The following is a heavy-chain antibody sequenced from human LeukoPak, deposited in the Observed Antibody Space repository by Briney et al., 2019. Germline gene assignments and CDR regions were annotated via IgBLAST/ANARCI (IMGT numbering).Heavy chain of an antibody. D-gene: IGHD3-3*01. CDR2: IKSKTDGGTT. CDR3: ITVLRFLEWLLP. Sequence: PGGSLRLSCAASGFTFSNAWMSWVRQAPGKGLEWVGRIKSKTDGGTTDYAAPVKGRSTISRDDSKNTLYLQMNSLKTEDTAVYYCITVLRFLEWLLPWGQGTLVTVSS. J-gene: IGHJ5*02. CDR1: GFTFSNAW. V-gene: IGHV3-15*01.